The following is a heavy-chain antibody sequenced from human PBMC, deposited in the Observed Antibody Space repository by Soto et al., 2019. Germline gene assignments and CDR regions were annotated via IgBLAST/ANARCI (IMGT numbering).Heavy chain of an antibody. V-gene: IGHV3-23*01. CDR3: SKLDGYGDQ. J-gene: IGHJ5*02. Sequence: EVQLLESGGGLVQPGGSLRLSCAASGFTFSTNSMTWVRQAPGKGLEWVCGISGGGDSTHYADSVKCRFTISRDNSKNMGYLQMNSLTADDTAVYFCSKLDGYGDQWGQGTLVTVSS. D-gene: IGHD5-12*01. CDR2: ISGGGDST. CDR1: GFTFSTNS.